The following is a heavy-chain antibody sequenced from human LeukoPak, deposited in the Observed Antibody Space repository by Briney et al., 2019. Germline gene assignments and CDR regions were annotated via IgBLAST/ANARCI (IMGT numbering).Heavy chain of an antibody. CDR3: ARTYYYDSSGYDY. Sequence: ASVKVSRKASGYILTSYYMHWVRQAPGQGLEWVGIINPSGGSTSYAQKFQGRVTMTSDTSTSTVYMELSSLRSEDTAVYYCARTYYYDSSGYDYWGQGTLVTVSP. D-gene: IGHD3-22*01. CDR1: GYILTSYY. J-gene: IGHJ4*02. CDR2: INPSGGST. V-gene: IGHV1-46*01.